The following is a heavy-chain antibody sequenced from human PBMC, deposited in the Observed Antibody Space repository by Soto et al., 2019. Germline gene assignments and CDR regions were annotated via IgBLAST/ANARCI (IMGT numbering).Heavy chain of an antibody. CDR1: GGSISSYY. CDR2: FYYSGST. J-gene: IGHJ6*02. D-gene: IGHD4-17*01. V-gene: IGHV4-59*08. CDR3: ARTDYGGNSDYYYGMDV. Sequence: SETLSLTCTVSGGSISSYYWSWIRQPPGKGLEWIGYFYYSGSTNYNPSLKSRVTISVDTSKNQFSLKLSSVTAADTAVYYCARTDYGGNSDYYYGMDVWGQGTTVTVSS.